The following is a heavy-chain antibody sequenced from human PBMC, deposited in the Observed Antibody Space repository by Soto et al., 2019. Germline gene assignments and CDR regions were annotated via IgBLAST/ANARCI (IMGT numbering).Heavy chain of an antibody. D-gene: IGHD6-6*01. V-gene: IGHV4-39*01. Sequence: LSLTCTVSGGSIRSSSYYWGWIRQPPGKGLEWIGSIYYSGSAYYNPSLKSRVTISVDTSKNQCSLKLSSVTAADTAVYYCASQLSIAASYYYYYYGMDVWGKGATVTVSS. J-gene: IGHJ6*04. CDR2: IYYSGSA. CDR1: GGSIRSSSYY. CDR3: ASQLSIAASYYYYYYGMDV.